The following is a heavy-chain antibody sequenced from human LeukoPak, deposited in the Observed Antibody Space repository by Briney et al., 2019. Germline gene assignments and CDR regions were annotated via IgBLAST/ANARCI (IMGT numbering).Heavy chain of an antibody. Sequence: PSETLSLTCTVSGGSISSSSYYWGWIRQPPGKGLEWIGTIYYSGSTYYNPSLKSRVTMSLDTSKNQFSLKLTSVTAADTAVYYCARDNDFFDYWGQGTLVTVSS. CDR2: IYYSGST. J-gene: IGHJ4*02. V-gene: IGHV4-39*07. CDR1: GGSISSSSYY. CDR3: ARDNDFFDY.